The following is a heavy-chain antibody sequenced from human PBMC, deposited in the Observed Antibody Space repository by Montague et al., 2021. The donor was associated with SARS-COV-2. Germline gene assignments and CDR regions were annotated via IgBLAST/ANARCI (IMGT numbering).Heavy chain of an antibody. V-gene: IGHV2-70*11. D-gene: IGHD2-2*01. CDR3: ARMDAGPTSYDY. Sequence: PALVKPTQTLTLTCTFSGFSLSTSGMCVSWIRQPPGKALEWLARIDWDDDKYYSTSLKTRLTISKDTSKNQVVLTMTNMDSVDTATYYCARMDAGPTSYDYWGQGTLVTVSS. CDR1: GFSLSTSGMC. CDR2: IDWDDDK. J-gene: IGHJ4*02.